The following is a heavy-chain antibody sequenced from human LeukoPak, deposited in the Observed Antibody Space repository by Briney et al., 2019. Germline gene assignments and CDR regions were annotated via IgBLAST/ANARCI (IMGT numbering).Heavy chain of an antibody. CDR1: GFTFSSYE. CDR3: AGSAYYRDFDY. Sequence: GGSLRLSCAASGFTFSSYEMNWVRQAPGKGLEWVSYISSFGSTIYYADSVKGRFTISRDNAKNSLYLQMNSLRAEDTAVYYCAGSAYYRDFDYWGQGTLVTVSS. V-gene: IGHV3-48*03. CDR2: ISSFGSTI. J-gene: IGHJ4*02. D-gene: IGHD3-22*01.